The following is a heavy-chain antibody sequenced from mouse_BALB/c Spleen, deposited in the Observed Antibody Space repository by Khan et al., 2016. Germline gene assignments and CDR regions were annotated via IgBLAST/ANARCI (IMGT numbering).Heavy chain of an antibody. CDR3: ARSYSAYALDY. V-gene: IGHV9-4*02. Sequence: QCQLVQSGPELKKPGETVRISCKASGYTFTTAGMQWVQKMPGKGLKWIGWINTHSGVPKYAEEFKGRFDLSLETSANTAYLQISNLKNEDAATYFCARSYSAYALDYWGQGTSVTVSS. D-gene: IGHD1-1*01. CDR2: INTHSGVP. CDR1: GYTFTTAG. J-gene: IGHJ4*01.